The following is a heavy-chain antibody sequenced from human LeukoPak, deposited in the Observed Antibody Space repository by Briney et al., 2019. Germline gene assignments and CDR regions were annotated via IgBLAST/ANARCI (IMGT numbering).Heavy chain of an antibody. V-gene: IGHV4-39*01. CDR1: GGSMSSSSYY. CDR2: IYYSGST. CDR3: ARLPTVTFFDY. D-gene: IGHD4-17*01. Sequence: SETLSLTCTVSGGSMSSSSYYWGWIRQPPGKGLEWIGSIYYSGSTYYNPSLKSRVTISVDTSKNQFSLKLSSVTAADTAVYYCARLPTVTFFDYWGQGTLVTVSS. J-gene: IGHJ4*02.